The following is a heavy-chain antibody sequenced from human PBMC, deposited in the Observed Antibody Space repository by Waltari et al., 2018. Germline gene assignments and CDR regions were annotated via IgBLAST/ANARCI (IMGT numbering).Heavy chain of an antibody. V-gene: IGHV1-2*06. D-gene: IGHD6-13*01. CDR3: ARVSAAGTVDY. Sequence: QVQLVQSGAEVKKPGASVKVSCKASGYTFTGYYMHWVRQAPGQGLEWMGRINPNSGGTNYAQKCQGRVTMTRDTSISTAYMELSRLRSDDTAVYYWARVSAAGTVDYWGQGTLVTVSS. CDR2: INPNSGGT. J-gene: IGHJ4*02. CDR1: GYTFTGYY.